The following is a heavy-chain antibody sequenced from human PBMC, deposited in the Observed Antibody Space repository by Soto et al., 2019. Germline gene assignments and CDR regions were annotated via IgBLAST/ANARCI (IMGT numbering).Heavy chain of an antibody. V-gene: IGHV1-3*01. J-gene: IGHJ4*02. CDR3: ARPYRFRGSGDGTFAY. CDR2: INAGNGNT. CDR1: GYTFTSYA. D-gene: IGHD3-16*01. Sequence: GASVKVSCKASGYTFTSYAMHWVRQAPGQRLEWMGWINAGNGNTKYSQKFQGRVTITRDTSASTAYMELSSLRSEDTAVYYCARPYRFRGSGDGTFAYWGQGTLVTVSS.